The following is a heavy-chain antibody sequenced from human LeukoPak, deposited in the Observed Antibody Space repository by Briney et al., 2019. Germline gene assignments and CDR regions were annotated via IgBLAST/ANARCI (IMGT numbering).Heavy chain of an antibody. Sequence: GVSVKVSCTASGYTFTSYDINWVRQATGQGLEWMGWMNPNSDNTGYARKFQGRVTITRNTSISTAYMELSSLRSEDTAVYYCARVYDSSGHYPIDYWGQGTLVTVSS. V-gene: IGHV1-8*01. CDR2: MNPNSDNT. J-gene: IGHJ4*02. CDR3: ARVYDSSGHYPIDY. CDR1: GYTFTSYD. D-gene: IGHD3-22*01.